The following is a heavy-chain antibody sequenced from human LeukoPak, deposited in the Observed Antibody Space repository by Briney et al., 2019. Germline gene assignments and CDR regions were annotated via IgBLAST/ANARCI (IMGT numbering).Heavy chain of an antibody. Sequence: SETLSLTCTVSGVSISSSYYWGWIRQPPGKGLEWIGTIYYSGSTYCNPSLKSRVTIAVDTSKNQFSLKLSSVTAADTAMYYCARDVGDGDYGWFDPWGQGTLVTVSS. CDR1: GVSISSSYY. D-gene: IGHD4-17*01. CDR3: ARDVGDGDYGWFDP. V-gene: IGHV4-39*07. J-gene: IGHJ5*02. CDR2: IYYSGST.